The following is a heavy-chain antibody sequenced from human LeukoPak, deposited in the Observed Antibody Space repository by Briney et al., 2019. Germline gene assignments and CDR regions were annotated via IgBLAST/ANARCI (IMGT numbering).Heavy chain of an antibody. Sequence: SETLSLTCAVYGGSFSGYYWSWIRQLPGKGLEWIGEINHSGSTNYNPSLKSRVTISVDTSKNQFSLRLSSVTAADTAVYYCARGGPGYSSSWYDYWGQGTLVTVSS. CDR3: ARGGPGYSSSWYDY. J-gene: IGHJ4*02. CDR1: GGSFSGYY. D-gene: IGHD6-13*01. V-gene: IGHV4-34*01. CDR2: INHSGST.